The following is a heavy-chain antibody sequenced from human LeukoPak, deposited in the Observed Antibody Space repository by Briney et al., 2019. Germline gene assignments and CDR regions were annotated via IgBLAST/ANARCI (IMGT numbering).Heavy chain of an antibody. D-gene: IGHD3-22*01. CDR1: GGSISSYY. J-gene: IGHJ4*02. CDR3: ARERPYYYDSSGSDY. CDR2: IYYSGST. Sequence: PSETLSLTCTVSGGSISSYYWGWIRQPPGKGLEWIGSIYYSGSTYYNPSLKSRVTISVDTSKNQFSLKLSSVTAADTAVYYCARERPYYYDSSGSDYWGQGTLVTVSS. V-gene: IGHV4-39*07.